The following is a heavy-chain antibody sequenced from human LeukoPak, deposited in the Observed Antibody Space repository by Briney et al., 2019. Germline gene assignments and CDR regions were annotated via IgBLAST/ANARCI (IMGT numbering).Heavy chain of an antibody. CDR2: VNRGGST. CDR3: ARGYGSGSYYSY. D-gene: IGHD3-10*01. CDR1: GGSFSGHY. Sequence: SETLSLTCGVYGGSFSGHYWSWIRQPPGKGLEWIGEVNRGGSTDYNPSLKSRVTISLDTSKNQFSLRLSSVTAADTAVYFCARGYGSGSYYSYWGQGTLVTVSS. J-gene: IGHJ4*02. V-gene: IGHV4-34*01.